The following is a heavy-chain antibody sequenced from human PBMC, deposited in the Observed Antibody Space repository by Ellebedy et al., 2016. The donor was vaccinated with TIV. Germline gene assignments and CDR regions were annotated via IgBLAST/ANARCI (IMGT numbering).Heavy chain of an antibody. V-gene: IGHV4-61*01. CDR1: GGSVSSSNW. CDR2: IYYSGST. J-gene: IGHJ5*02. D-gene: IGHD7-27*01. Sequence: MPGGSLRLSCAVSGGSVSSSNWWNWIRQPPGKGLEWIGYIYYSGSTNYNPSLKSRVTISVDTSKNQFSLKLNSVTAADTAVYYCASTKNWVKSEGWFDPWGQGTLVTVSS. CDR3: ASTKNWVKSEGWFDP.